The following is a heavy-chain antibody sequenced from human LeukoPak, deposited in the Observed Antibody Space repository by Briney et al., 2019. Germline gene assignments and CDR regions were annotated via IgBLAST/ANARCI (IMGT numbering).Heavy chain of an antibody. V-gene: IGHV3-48*03. CDR3: ARGPGLVTDDAFDI. D-gene: IGHD5-18*01. J-gene: IGHJ3*02. Sequence: GGSLRLSCAASGFTFSSYEMNWVRQAPGKGLEWVSYISSSGSTIYYADSVKGRSTISRDNAKNSLYLQMNSLRAEDTAVYYCARGPGLVTDDAFDIWGQGTMVTVSS. CDR2: ISSSGSTI. CDR1: GFTFSSYE.